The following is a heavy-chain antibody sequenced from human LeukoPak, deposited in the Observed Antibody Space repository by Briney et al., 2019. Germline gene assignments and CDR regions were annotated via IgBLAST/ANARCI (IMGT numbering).Heavy chain of an antibody. Sequence: PGGSLRPSCAASGFTFSSYWMSWVRQAPGKGLEWVANIKQDGSEKNYVDSVKGRFTISRDNAKNSLYLQMNSLRAEDTAVYYCAREFYSGGWIPWGQGTLVTVSS. CDR2: IKQDGSEK. CDR1: GFTFSSYW. D-gene: IGHD6-19*01. CDR3: AREFYSGGWIP. V-gene: IGHV3-7*01. J-gene: IGHJ5*02.